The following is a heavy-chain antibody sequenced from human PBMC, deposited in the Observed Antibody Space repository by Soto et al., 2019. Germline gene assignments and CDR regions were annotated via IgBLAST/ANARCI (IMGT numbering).Heavy chain of an antibody. Sequence: EMKLLESGGGLVQPGGSLRLSCAASGFRFWTYSMSWVRQAPRKGLEWVSGISGSGAATYYTESVKGRFTVSRDNSKDTLLLQMNTLRVEDTAVYYCAKTRLYDNNDYHRDGFDVWGPGTVVTVSS. CDR2: ISGSGAAT. D-gene: IGHD3-22*01. V-gene: IGHV3-23*01. CDR1: GFRFWTYS. CDR3: AKTRLYDNNDYHRDGFDV. J-gene: IGHJ3*01.